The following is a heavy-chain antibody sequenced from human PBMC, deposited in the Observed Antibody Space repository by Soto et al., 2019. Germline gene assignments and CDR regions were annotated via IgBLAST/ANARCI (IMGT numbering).Heavy chain of an antibody. D-gene: IGHD3-10*01. Sequence: QVQLVQSGAEVKKPGASVKVSCKASGYTFTSYGISWVRQAPGQGLEWMGWISAYNGNTNYAQKLQGRVTMTTDTSTSTAYMELRSLRSDDTAVYYCARDRNHYGSGSYYQYPPIFDYWGQGTLVTVSS. J-gene: IGHJ4*02. CDR3: ARDRNHYGSGSYYQYPPIFDY. V-gene: IGHV1-18*01. CDR2: ISAYNGNT. CDR1: GYTFTSYG.